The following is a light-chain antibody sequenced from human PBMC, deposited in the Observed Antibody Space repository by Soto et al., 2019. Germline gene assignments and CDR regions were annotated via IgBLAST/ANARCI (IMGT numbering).Light chain of an antibody. CDR3: SSYTTSSTPYNV. CDR2: DVS. CDR1: SSDVGGYNY. Sequence: QSVLTQPASVSGSPGQSITISCTGTSSDVGGYNYVSWYQQHPGKGPKLMIYDVSTRPPGVSNRFSGSKSGNTASLTISGLQAEDEADYYCSSYTTSSTPYNVFGTGTKVTVL. V-gene: IGLV2-14*01. J-gene: IGLJ1*01.